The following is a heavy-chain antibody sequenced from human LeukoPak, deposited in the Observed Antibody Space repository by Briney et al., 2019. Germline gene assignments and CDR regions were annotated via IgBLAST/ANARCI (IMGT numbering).Heavy chain of an antibody. J-gene: IGHJ4*02. D-gene: IGHD3-10*01. CDR1: GGSISSSSYY. V-gene: IGHV4-39*01. Sequence: KPSETLSLTCTVSGGSISSSSYYWGWIRQPPGKGLEWIGSIYYSGSTYYNPSLKSRVTISVDTSKNQFSLKLSSVAAADTAVYYCARHHSRGWFGELLPFDYWGQGTLVTVSS. CDR2: IYYSGST. CDR3: ARHHSRGWFGELLPFDY.